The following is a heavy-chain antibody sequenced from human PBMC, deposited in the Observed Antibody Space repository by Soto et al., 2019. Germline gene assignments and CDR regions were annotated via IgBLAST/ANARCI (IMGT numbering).Heavy chain of an antibody. V-gene: IGHV2-5*02. CDR1: GFSLSTSGVG. CDR2: IYWDDDK. CDR3: AHSRRLSGYEYYYYYYAMDV. D-gene: IGHD5-12*01. J-gene: IGHJ6*02. Sequence: QITLKESGPTLVKPTQTLTLTCTFSGFSLSTSGVGVGWIRQPPGKALEWLALIYWDDDKRYSPSLKSRLTNTKDTSKNPVVLTMTNMDPVDTATYYCAHSRRLSGYEYYYYYYAMDVWGQGTTVTVSS.